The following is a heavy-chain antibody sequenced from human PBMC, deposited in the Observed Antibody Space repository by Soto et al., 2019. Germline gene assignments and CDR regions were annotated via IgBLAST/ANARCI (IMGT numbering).Heavy chain of an antibody. V-gene: IGHV3-23*01. CDR3: AKSSRYCSGGGCSYYFDY. CDR2: IGGNGVTT. D-gene: IGHD2-15*01. Sequence: EVQLLESGGGLVQPGGCLRLSCAAAGFSIGSSAWSWVRQAPGKGLDWVSTIGGNGVTTFYADSAKGRFTISRDISRNTVFLQMSSLRAEDTALYYCAKSSRYCSGGGCSYYFDYWGQGTLVTVSS. CDR1: GFSIGSSA. J-gene: IGHJ4*02.